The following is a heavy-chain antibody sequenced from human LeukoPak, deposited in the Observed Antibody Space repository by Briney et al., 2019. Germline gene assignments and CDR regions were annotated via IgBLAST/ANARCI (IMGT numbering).Heavy chain of an antibody. V-gene: IGHV3-9*01. D-gene: IGHD6-19*01. CDR1: GFTFSSYW. Sequence: GGSLRLSCAASGFTFSSYWMHWVRQAPGKGLEWVSGISWNSGSIGYADSVKGRFTISRDNAKNSLYLQMNSLRAEDTALYYCAKAGSGWYFNYWGQGTLVTVSS. CDR2: ISWNSGSI. CDR3: AKAGSGWYFNY. J-gene: IGHJ4*02.